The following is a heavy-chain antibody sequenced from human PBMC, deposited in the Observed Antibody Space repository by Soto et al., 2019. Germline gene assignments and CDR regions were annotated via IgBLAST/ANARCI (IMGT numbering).Heavy chain of an antibody. CDR1: GFTFSSYS. CDR3: AREYEIGSSTLLDY. V-gene: IGHV3-21*01. Sequence: GGSLRLSCAASGFTFSSYSMNWVRQAPGKGLEWVSSISSSSSYIYYADSVKGRFTVSRDNAKNSLYLQMNSLRAEDTAVYYCAREYEIGSSTLLDYWGQGTLVTVSS. CDR2: ISSSSSYI. D-gene: IGHD6-13*01. J-gene: IGHJ4*02.